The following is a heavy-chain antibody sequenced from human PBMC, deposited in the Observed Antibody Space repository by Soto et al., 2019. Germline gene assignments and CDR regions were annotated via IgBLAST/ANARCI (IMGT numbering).Heavy chain of an antibody. V-gene: IGHV3-23*01. D-gene: IGHD3-3*01. CDR2: ISNSGGST. CDR3: AKGGGTWPFDY. J-gene: IGHJ4*02. CDR1: GFTFSSFA. Sequence: GSLRLSCATSGFTFSSFAMTWVRQAPGKGLEWVSGISNSGGSTYYADSVKGRFTISRDNSKNTLYLQMNSLRAEDTAVYYCAKGGGTWPFDYWGQGTLVTVSS.